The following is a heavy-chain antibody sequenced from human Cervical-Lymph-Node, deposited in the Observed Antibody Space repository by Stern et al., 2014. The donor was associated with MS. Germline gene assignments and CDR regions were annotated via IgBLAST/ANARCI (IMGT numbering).Heavy chain of an antibody. CDR1: GPIFTGYH. J-gene: IGHJ5*02. Sequence: HVQLVQSGAEVQKPGASVRISCQASGPIFTGYHIHWVRPTPGPGLEWMGRINPHSGGTNFAQKVQDRITLTRDTSLSTAYMDRRSLRTDDTAVYYCATLGDVLRYYDWSNLLDPWGQGTLVTVSS. CDR2: INPHSGGT. CDR3: ATLGDVLRYYDWSNLLDP. V-gene: IGHV1-2*06. D-gene: IGHD3-9*01.